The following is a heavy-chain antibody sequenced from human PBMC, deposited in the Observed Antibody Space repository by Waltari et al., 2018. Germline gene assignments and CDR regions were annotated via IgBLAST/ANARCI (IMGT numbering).Heavy chain of an antibody. D-gene: IGHD3-3*01. V-gene: IGHV3-7*01. CDR3: ARAKNDFFDY. CDR1: GFTFSSYW. CDR2: IKQDGSEK. J-gene: IGHJ4*02. Sequence: EVQLVESGGGLVQPGGSLRLSCAASGFTFSSYWMSWVRQAPGKGREWVANIKQDGSEKYYVDSVKGRFTSARDNAKNSLYRQMNSLRAEDTAVYYCARAKNDFFDYWGQGTLVTVSS.